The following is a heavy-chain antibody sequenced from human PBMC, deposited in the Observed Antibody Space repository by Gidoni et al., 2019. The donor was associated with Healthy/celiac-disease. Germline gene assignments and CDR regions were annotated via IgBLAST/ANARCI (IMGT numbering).Heavy chain of an antibody. D-gene: IGHD1-26*01. CDR2: INPSGGST. Sequence: QVQLVQSGAEVKKPGASVKVSCKASGNTFTSYYMHLLRQAPGQGLEWMGIINPSGGSTSYAQKFQGRVTMTRDTSTSTVYMELSSLRSEDTAVYYCASSPVGATDQTDYWGQGTLVTVSS. V-gene: IGHV1-46*01. J-gene: IGHJ4*02. CDR1: GNTFTSYY. CDR3: ASSPVGATDQTDY.